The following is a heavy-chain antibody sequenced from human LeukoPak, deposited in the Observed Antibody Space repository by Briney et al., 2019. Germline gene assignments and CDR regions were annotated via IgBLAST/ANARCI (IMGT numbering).Heavy chain of an antibody. J-gene: IGHJ4*02. CDR3: ARDEYYDILTGYSSLGY. CDR2: IIPIFGTA. V-gene: IGHV1-69*05. CDR1: GYTFSSYA. Sequence: ASVKVSCKASGYTFSSYAISWVRQAPGQGLEWMGRIIPIFGTANYAQKFQGRVTITTDESTSTAYMELSSLRSEDTAVYYCARDEYYDILTGYSSLGYWGQGTLVTVSS. D-gene: IGHD3-9*01.